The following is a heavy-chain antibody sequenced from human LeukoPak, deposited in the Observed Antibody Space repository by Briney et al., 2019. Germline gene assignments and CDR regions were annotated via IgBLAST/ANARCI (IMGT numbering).Heavy chain of an antibody. CDR2: ITGSSSTI. CDR3: ARTGLGIYSFDY. V-gene: IGHV3-48*01. Sequence: GGSLRLSCAASGFTFSSYGMNWVRQAAGKGLEWVSYITGSSSTINYADSVKGRFTISRDKAKNSLYLQMNSLRAEDTAVYYCARTGLGIYSFDYWGQGTLVTVSS. CDR1: GFTFSSYG. J-gene: IGHJ4*02. D-gene: IGHD3/OR15-3a*01.